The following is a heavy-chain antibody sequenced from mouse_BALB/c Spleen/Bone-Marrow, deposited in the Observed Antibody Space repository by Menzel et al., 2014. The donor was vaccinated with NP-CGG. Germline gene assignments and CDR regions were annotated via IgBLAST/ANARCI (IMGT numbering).Heavy chain of an antibody. Sequence: QVQLQQSGAELVRPGVSVKISCKGSGYTFTDYAMHWVKQSHAKSLEWIGVISTYYGDASYNQKFKGKATMTVDKSSSTAYMELARLTSEDSAIYYCARSADSSGYVDAMDYWGQGTSVTVSS. D-gene: IGHD3-2*01. J-gene: IGHJ4*01. CDR3: ARSADSSGYVDAMDY. V-gene: IGHV1S137*01. CDR1: GYTFTDYA. CDR2: ISTYYGDA.